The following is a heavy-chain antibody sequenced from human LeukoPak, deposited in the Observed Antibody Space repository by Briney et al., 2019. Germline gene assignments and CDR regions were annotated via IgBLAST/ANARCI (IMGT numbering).Heavy chain of an antibody. J-gene: IGHJ4*02. Sequence: GRSLRLSCAASGFTCDDYAMHWVRQAPGKGLEWVSGISWNSGSIGYADSVKGRFTISRDNAKNSLYLQMNSLRAEDMALYYCAKDMGYSYGYSGAFDYWGQGTLVTVSS. CDR1: GFTCDDYA. CDR3: AKDMGYSYGYSGAFDY. CDR2: ISWNSGSI. D-gene: IGHD5-18*01. V-gene: IGHV3-9*03.